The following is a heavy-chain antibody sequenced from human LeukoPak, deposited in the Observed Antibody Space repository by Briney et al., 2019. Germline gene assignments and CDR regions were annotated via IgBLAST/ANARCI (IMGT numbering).Heavy chain of an antibody. V-gene: IGHV4-61*02. CDR3: AREGYYGSGSYPDH. CDR1: GGSISSGSYY. CDR2: IYTSGST. Sequence: SETLSLTCTVSGGSISSGSYYWSWIRQPAGKGLEWIGRIYTSGSTNYNPSLKSRVTISVDTSKNQFSLKLSSVTAADTAVYYCAREGYYGSGSYPDHWGQGTLVTVSS. J-gene: IGHJ4*01. D-gene: IGHD3-10*01.